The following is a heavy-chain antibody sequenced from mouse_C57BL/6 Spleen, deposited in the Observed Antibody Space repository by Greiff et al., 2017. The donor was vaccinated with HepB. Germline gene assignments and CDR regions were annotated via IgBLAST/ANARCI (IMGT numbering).Heavy chain of an antibody. CDR3: AKTAQALDY. Sequence: EVQLQQSGPELVKPGASVKISCKASGYTFTDYYMNWVKQSHGKSLEWIGDINPNNGGTSYNQKFKGKATLTVDKSSSTAYMKLRSLTSEDSAVYYCAKTAQALDYWGQGTTLTVSS. V-gene: IGHV1-26*01. D-gene: IGHD3-2*02. CDR2: INPNNGGT. CDR1: GYTFTDYY. J-gene: IGHJ2*01.